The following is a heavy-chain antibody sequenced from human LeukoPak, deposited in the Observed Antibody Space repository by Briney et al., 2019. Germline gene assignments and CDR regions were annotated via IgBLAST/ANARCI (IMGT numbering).Heavy chain of an antibody. CDR2: IYTSGST. J-gene: IGHJ4*02. V-gene: IGHV4-61*02. D-gene: IGHD3-22*01. CDR1: GDSISSGSYY. Sequence: PSQTLSLTCTVSGDSISSGSYYWSWIRQPPGKGLEWIGRIYTSGSTNYNPSLKSRVTISVDTSKNQFSLKLSSVTAADTAVYYCAREEYYSDNSGYYPDFWGRGTLVTVSS. CDR3: AREEYYSDNSGYYPDF.